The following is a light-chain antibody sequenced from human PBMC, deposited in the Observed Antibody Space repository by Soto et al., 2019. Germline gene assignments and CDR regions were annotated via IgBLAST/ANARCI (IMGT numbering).Light chain of an antibody. V-gene: IGKV3-15*01. CDR3: QQYNNWPIT. CDR1: QSVSXD. CDR2: DAS. J-gene: IGKJ5*01. Sequence: EIVLTQSPATLSVSPGERATLSCRASQSVSXDLAWYHHKPGQAPRLLIYDASTRALDTPARFAGSGAGTEFTLTISSLQSEDFAVYFCQQYNNWPITFGQGTRLEIK.